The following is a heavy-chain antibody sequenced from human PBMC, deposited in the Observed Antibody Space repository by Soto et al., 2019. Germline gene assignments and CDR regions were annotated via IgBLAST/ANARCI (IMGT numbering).Heavy chain of an antibody. CDR1: GGSISSSSYY. D-gene: IGHD2-2*01. Sequence: QLQLQESGPGLVKPSETLSLTCTVSGGSISSSSYYWGWIRQPPGKGLEWIGSIYYSGSTYYNPSLKSRVTISVETSKNQFSLKLSSVTAADTAVYYCARPKDPLGYCSSTSCYGGWFDPWGQGTLVTVSS. V-gene: IGHV4-39*01. CDR2: IYYSGST. J-gene: IGHJ5*02. CDR3: ARPKDPLGYCSSTSCYGGWFDP.